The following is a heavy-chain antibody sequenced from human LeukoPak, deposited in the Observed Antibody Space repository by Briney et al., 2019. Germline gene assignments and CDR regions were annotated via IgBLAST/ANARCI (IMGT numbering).Heavy chain of an antibody. CDR1: GYTFTSYA. CDR3: ARGITASYYYYGMDV. CDR2: INTNTGNP. J-gene: IGHJ6*02. D-gene: IGHD3-16*01. Sequence: EASVNVSCKASGYTFTSYAMNWVRQAPGQGLEWMGWINTNTGNPTYAQGFTGRFVFSLDTSVSTAYLQISSLKAEDTAVYYCARGITASYYYYGMDVWGQGTTVTVSS. V-gene: IGHV7-4-1*02.